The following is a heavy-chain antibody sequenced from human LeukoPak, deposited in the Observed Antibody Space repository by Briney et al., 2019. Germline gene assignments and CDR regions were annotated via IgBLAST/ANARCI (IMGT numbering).Heavy chain of an antibody. Sequence: PGGSLRLSCAASGFTFSSYGMHWVRQAPGKGLEWVAVISYDGSNKYYADSVKGRFTISRDNSKNTLYLQMNSLRAEDTAVYYCATGAWSLQPDHWGQGTLVTVSS. V-gene: IGHV3-30*03. D-gene: IGHD3-10*01. CDR3: ATGAWSLQPDH. CDR2: ISYDGSNK. J-gene: IGHJ4*02. CDR1: GFTFSSYG.